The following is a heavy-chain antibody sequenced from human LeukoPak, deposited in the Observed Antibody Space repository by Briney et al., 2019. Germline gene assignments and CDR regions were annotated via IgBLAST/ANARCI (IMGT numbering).Heavy chain of an antibody. CDR1: GGSISSYY. CDR3: AGQYYDFWSGYYTGSYFDY. D-gene: IGHD3-3*01. J-gene: IGHJ4*02. CDR2: IYYSGST. V-gene: IGHV4-59*01. Sequence: SETLSLTCTVSGGSISSYYWSWIRQPPGKGLEWIGYIYYSGSTNYNPSPKSRVTISVDTSKNQFSLKLSSVTAADTAVYYCAGQYYDFWSGYYTGSYFDYWGQGTLVTVSS.